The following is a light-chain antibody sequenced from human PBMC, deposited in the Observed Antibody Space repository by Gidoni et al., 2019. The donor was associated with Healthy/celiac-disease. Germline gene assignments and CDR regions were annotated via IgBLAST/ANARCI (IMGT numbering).Light chain of an antibody. CDR3: QQSYNTPLT. Sequence: DIQMTQSPSSLSAFVGDRVTITCRASQSISISLNWYQQKPGKPPKLLIYAASSLQSGVPSRFSGSGSGTDFTLTISSLQPADFATYYCQQSYNTPLTFGGGTKVEIK. J-gene: IGKJ4*01. CDR1: QSISIS. V-gene: IGKV1-39*01. CDR2: AAS.